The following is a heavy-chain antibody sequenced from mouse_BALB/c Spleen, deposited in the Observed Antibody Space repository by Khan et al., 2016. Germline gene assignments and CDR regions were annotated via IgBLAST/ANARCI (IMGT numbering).Heavy chain of an antibody. Sequence: EVQLQESGPGLVKPSQSLSLTCTVTGYSITSDYAWNWIRQFPGNKLEWMGYITYSGSTTYNPSLKSRISITRDTSKNQFFLQLSSVTTEDTATYDCANMDYWGQGSSVTVSS. CDR3: ANMDY. V-gene: IGHV3-2*02. CDR2: ITYSGST. J-gene: IGHJ4*01. CDR1: GYSITSDYA.